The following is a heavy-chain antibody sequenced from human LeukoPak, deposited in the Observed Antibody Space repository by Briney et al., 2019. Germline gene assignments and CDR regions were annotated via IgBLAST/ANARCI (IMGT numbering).Heavy chain of an antibody. V-gene: IGHV4-39*07. J-gene: IGHJ6*03. CDR1: GGTVTSSTYF. D-gene: IGHD1-14*01. Sequence: SETLSLTCTLSGGTVTSSTYFWGWIRQPPGKGLEWIGSISYSGATYYNPSIKSRVSMSVHTSKNQFSLKLSSVTAADTAVYYCARDGFYYHYYMDVWGEGTTVTVSS. CDR2: ISYSGAT. CDR3: ARDGFYYHYYMDV.